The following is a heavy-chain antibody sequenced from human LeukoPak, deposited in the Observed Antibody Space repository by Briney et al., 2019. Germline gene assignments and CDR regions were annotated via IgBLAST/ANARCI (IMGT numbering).Heavy chain of an antibody. D-gene: IGHD3-22*01. Sequence: WGSLRLSCEGQGFTFSDYILDWVRQAPGERLEWIGRIRRRSKGYTTEYAASVKGRFTVSRDDSKKSLYPQMNSLKIEDTAVYYCSGDGVPGDDSAFDIWGQGTMVTVSS. J-gene: IGHJ3*02. V-gene: IGHV3-72*01. CDR1: GFTFSDYI. CDR2: IRRRSKGYTT. CDR3: SGDGVPGDDSAFDI.